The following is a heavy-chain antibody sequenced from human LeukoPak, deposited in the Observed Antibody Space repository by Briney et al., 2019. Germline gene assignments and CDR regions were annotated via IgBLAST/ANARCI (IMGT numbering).Heavy chain of an antibody. D-gene: IGHD3-10*01. CDR1: GGSISSSNW. Sequence: PSGTLSLTCAVSGGSISSSNWWSWVRQPPGKGLEWIGEIYHSGSTNYNPSLKSRVTISVDKSKNQFSLKLSSVTAADTAVYYCAREIDYYGSGSYYNLGDYWGQGTLVTVSS. J-gene: IGHJ4*02. CDR2: IYHSGST. CDR3: AREIDYYGSGSYYNLGDY. V-gene: IGHV4-4*02.